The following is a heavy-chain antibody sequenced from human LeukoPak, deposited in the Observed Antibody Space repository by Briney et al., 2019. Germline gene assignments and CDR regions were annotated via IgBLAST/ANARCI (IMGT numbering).Heavy chain of an antibody. J-gene: IGHJ5*02. CDR2: ISSSGSTI. V-gene: IGHV3-48*03. D-gene: IGHD1-1*01. CDR3: AKDRAFVNCCNWFDP. CDR1: GFTFSSYE. Sequence: PGGSLRLSCAASGFTFSSYEMNWVRQAPGKGLEWVSYISSSGSTIYYADSVKGRFTISRDNAKNSLYLQMNSLRAEDTAVYYCAKDRAFVNCCNWFDPWGQGTLVTVSS.